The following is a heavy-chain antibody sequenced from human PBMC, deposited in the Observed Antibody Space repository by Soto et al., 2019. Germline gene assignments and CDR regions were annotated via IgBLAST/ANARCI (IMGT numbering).Heavy chain of an antibody. V-gene: IGHV4-59*01. CDR2: IYYSGST. D-gene: IGHD6-13*01. J-gene: IGHJ4*02. CDR3: ARSSGYSSSRFDY. CDR1: GGSISSYY. Sequence: SETLSLTCTVSGGSISSYYWSWIRQPPGKGLEWIGYIYYSGSTNYNPSLKSRVTISVDTSKNQFSLKLSSVTAADTAVYYCARSSGYSSSRFDYWGQGIQVTVSS.